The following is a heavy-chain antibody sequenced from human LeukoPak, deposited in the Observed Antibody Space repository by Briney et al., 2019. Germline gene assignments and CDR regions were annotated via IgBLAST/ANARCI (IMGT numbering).Heavy chain of an antibody. J-gene: IGHJ3*02. CDR3: AKGLWFGESDAFDI. CDR1: GFTVSNNY. CDR2: ISGSGGST. V-gene: IGHV3-23*01. D-gene: IGHD3-10*01. Sequence: GGSLRLSCAASGFTVSNNYMSWVRQAPGRGLERVSAISGSGGSTYYADSVKGRFTISRDNSKNTLYLQMNSLRAEDTAVYYCAKGLWFGESDAFDIWGQGTMVTVSS.